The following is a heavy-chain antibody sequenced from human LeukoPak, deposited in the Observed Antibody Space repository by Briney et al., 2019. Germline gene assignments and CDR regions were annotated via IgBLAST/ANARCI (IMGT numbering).Heavy chain of an antibody. CDR2: IIPIFGTA. J-gene: IGHJ4*02. D-gene: IGHD4-11*01. CDR1: GGTFSSYA. CDR3: ARGGDYDYSNYYDY. V-gene: IGHV1-69*13. Sequence: SVKVSCKASGGTFSSYAISWVRQAPGQGLEWMGGIIPIFGTANYAQKFQGRVTITADESTSTAYMELSSLRSEDTAVYYCARGGDYDYSNYYDYWGQGTLVTVSS.